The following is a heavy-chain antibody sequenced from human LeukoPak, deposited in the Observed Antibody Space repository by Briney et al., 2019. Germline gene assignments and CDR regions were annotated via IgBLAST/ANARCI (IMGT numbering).Heavy chain of an antibody. V-gene: IGHV4-39*01. D-gene: IGHD4-17*01. CDR1: GGSINRSYYY. CDR3: ARGRDFNKLRKKAYNWFDP. Sequence: PSETLSLTCTVSGGSINRSYYYWGWIRQPPGKGLEWIGSIYYSGNTYYNPSLKSRVTISVDTSKNQFSLKLSSVTAADTAVYYCARGRDFNKLRKKAYNWFDPWGQGTLATVSS. J-gene: IGHJ5*02. CDR2: IYYSGNT.